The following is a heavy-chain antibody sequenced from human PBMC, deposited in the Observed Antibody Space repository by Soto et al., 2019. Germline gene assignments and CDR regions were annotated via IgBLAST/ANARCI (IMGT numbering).Heavy chain of an antibody. D-gene: IGHD2-2*01. V-gene: IGHV4-59*08. Sequence: SETLSLTCTVSGGSISSYYWSWIRQPPGKGLEWIGYIYYSGSTNYNPSLKSRVTISVDTSKNQFSLKLSSVTAADTAVYYCARRACSSTSCYGFDPWGQGTLVTVSS. CDR1: GGSISSYY. CDR3: ARRACSSTSCYGFDP. CDR2: IYYSGST. J-gene: IGHJ5*02.